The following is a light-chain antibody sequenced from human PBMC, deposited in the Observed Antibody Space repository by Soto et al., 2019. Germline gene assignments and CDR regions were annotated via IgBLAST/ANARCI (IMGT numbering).Light chain of an antibody. CDR2: GAS. CDR1: PGTDANY. CDR3: QHYGKSPLT. Sequence: EVVVTQSPGTLSLSPGERATLSCRASPGTDANYLAWYQQKPGQAPRLLIYGASSRATGIPDRFSGSGSRTDFTLTISRLEPEDFSMYYCQHYGKSPLTFGPGTRLDIK. V-gene: IGKV3-20*01. J-gene: IGKJ3*01.